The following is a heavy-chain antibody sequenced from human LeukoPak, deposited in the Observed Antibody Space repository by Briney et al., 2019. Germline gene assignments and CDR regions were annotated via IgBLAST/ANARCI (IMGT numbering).Heavy chain of an antibody. CDR3: ARRRQLQNYDFWSGYSAGTNWFDP. D-gene: IGHD3-3*01. CDR2: INHSGST. CDR1: GGSFSGYY. V-gene: IGHV4-34*01. Sequence: SETLSLTCAVYGGSFSGYYWSWIRQPPGKGLEWFGEINHSGSTNYNPSLKSRVTISVDTSKNQFSLKLSSVTAADTAVYYCARRRQLQNYDFWSGYSAGTNWFDPWGQGTLVTVSS. J-gene: IGHJ5*02.